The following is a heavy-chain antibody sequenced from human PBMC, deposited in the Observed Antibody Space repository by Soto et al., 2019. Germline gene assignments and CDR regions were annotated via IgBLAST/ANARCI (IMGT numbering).Heavy chain of an antibody. V-gene: IGHV1-46*03. J-gene: IGHJ4*02. D-gene: IGHD3-9*01. CDR2: INPSGGST. CDR1: GYTFTCYY. Sequence: ASVKVSCKASGYTFTCYYMHCVRQAPGQGLEWMGIINPSGGSTSYAQKFQGRVTMTRDTSTSTVYMELSSLRSEDTAVYYCARGSTPYYEISTGYQTQRVLEYWGQGTLVTVSS. CDR3: ARGSTPYYEISTGYQTQRVLEY.